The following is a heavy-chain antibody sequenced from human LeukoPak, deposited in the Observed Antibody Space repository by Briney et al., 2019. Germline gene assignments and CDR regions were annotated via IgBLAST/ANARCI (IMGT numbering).Heavy chain of an antibody. V-gene: IGHV3-30-3*01. J-gene: IGHJ3*02. Sequence: PGGSLRLSCAASGFTFSSYTIHWVRQAPGKGLEWVTIISYDGSNKYYADSAKGRFTISRDNSKNTLYLQMNSLRAEDTAVYYCAKSAYYYDSSGYYSGAFDIWGQGTMVTVSS. CDR1: GFTFSSYT. D-gene: IGHD3-22*01. CDR3: AKSAYYYDSSGYYSGAFDI. CDR2: ISYDGSNK.